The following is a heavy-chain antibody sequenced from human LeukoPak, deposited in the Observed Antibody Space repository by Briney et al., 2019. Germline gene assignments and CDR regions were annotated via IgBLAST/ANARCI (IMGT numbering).Heavy chain of an antibody. J-gene: IGHJ5*02. CDR3: ARRVIMSAAGVPDTWLDP. CDR2: IYYSGST. V-gene: IGHV4-59*08. Sequence: PSETLSLTCTVSGGSISSYYWSWIRQPPGKGLEWIGYIYYSGSTNYNPSLQSRVTISIDTSKNQFSLNLSSVTAADTAVYYCARRVIMSAAGVPDTWLDPWGQGILVTVSS. CDR1: GGSISSYY. D-gene: IGHD2-8*01.